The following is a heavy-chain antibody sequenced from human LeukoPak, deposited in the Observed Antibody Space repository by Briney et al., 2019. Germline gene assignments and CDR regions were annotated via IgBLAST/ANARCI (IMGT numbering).Heavy chain of an antibody. Sequence: PSETLSLTCTVSGGSISSYYWSWIRQPPGKGLEWIGYIYYSGSTNYNPSLKSRVTISVDTSKNQFSLKLSSVTAADTAVYYCARGGYYDILTGPTDGMDVWGQGTTVTVSS. CDR3: ARGGYYDILTGPTDGMDV. J-gene: IGHJ6*02. CDR1: GGSISSYY. CDR2: IYYSGST. D-gene: IGHD3-9*01. V-gene: IGHV4-59*01.